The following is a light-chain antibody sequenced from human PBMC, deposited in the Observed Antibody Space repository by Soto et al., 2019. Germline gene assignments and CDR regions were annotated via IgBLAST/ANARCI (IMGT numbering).Light chain of an antibody. CDR2: DAS. CDR1: QSISHY. V-gene: IGKV1-33*01. CDR3: QQYDNLPIT. J-gene: IGKJ5*01. Sequence: DIQMTQSPSSLSSSVGDIVTITCRASQSISHYLNWYQQKPGKAPKLLISDASNLETGVPSRFSGSGSGSDFTFTISSLLPEDIATYYCQQYDNLPITFGQGTRLEIK.